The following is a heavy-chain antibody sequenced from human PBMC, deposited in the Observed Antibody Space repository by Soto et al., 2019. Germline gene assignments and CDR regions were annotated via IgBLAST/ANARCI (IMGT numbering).Heavy chain of an antibody. J-gene: IGHJ6*02. CDR2: ISGYNGDT. V-gene: IGHV1-18*01. CDR3: ARDGERTPFFYGTGI. D-gene: IGHD3-10*01. CDR1: GYSFTTYG. Sequence: QVHLVQSGAEVKKPGASVKVSCKASGYSFTTYGISWVRQAPGQGLEWMGWISGYNGDTNYAQNFQARVTMTTDTYSSTAYIELRSQSTDDTAVYYCARDGERTPFFYGTGIRGPGPRVTVSS.